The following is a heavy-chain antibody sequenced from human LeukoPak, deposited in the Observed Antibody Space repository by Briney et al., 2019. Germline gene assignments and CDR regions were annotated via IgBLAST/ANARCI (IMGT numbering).Heavy chain of an antibody. CDR3: VTNSGGYSGYYYY. Sequence: ASVKVSCKVSGYTLTELSMHWVRRAPGKGLEWMGGFDPEDGETIYAQKFQGSVTMTEDKSTDTAYMELRSLRSEDTAVYYCVTNSGGYSGYYYYWGQGTLVTVSS. V-gene: IGHV1-24*01. D-gene: IGHD3-22*01. CDR2: FDPEDGET. CDR1: GYTLTELS. J-gene: IGHJ4*02.